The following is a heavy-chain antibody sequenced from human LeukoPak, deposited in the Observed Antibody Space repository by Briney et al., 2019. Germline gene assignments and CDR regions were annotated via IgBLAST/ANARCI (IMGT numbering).Heavy chain of an antibody. CDR2: INHSGST. Sequence: SETLSLTCAVYGGSFSGCYWSWIRQPPGKGLEWIGEINHSGSTNYNPSLKSRVTISVDTSKNQFSLKLSSVTAADTAVYYCARAKYYYDSSGYYDAFDIWGQGTMVTVSS. V-gene: IGHV4-34*01. CDR1: GGSFSGCY. D-gene: IGHD3-22*01. CDR3: ARAKYYYDSSGYYDAFDI. J-gene: IGHJ3*02.